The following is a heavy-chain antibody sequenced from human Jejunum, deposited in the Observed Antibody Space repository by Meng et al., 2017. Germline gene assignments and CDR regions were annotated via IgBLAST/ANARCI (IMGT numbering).Heavy chain of an antibody. V-gene: IGHV4-61*08. CDR1: GDSVSSGAYY. CDR3: ARVFGYGNYYDRTWNYYFDS. Sequence: GSLRLSCTVSGDSVSSGAYYWGWLRQPPGKGLEWIGYIYNSGSANYNPSLKSRVTLSVDTSKNQFSLKLSSVTAADTAMYYCARVFGYGNYYDRTWNYYFDSWSQGTMVTVSS. J-gene: IGHJ4*02. D-gene: IGHD3-22*01. CDR2: IYNSGSA.